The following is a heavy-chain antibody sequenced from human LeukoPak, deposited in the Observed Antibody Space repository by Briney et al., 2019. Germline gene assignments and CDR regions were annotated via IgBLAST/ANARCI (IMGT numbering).Heavy chain of an antibody. Sequence: GGSLRLSCAASGFTFSSYSMNWVRQAPGKGLEWVSSISSSSSYIYYADSVKGRFTISRDNAKNSLYLRMNSLRAEDTAVYYCAREEGYYDSSGREFDYWGQGTLVTVSS. D-gene: IGHD3-22*01. V-gene: IGHV3-21*01. CDR3: AREEGYYDSSGREFDY. CDR1: GFTFSSYS. J-gene: IGHJ4*02. CDR2: ISSSSSYI.